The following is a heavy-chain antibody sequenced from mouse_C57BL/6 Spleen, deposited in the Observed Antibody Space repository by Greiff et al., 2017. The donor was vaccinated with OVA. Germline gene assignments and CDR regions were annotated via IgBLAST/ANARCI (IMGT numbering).Heavy chain of an antibody. CDR2: IYPGSGNT. Sequence: VMLVESGPELVKPGASVKISCKASGYSFTSYYIHWVKQRPGQGLEWIGWIYPGSGNTKYNEKFKGKATLTADTSSSTAYMQLSSLTSEDSAVYYCARTGSPYYFDYWGQGTTLTVSS. CDR1: GYSFTSYY. CDR3: ARTGSPYYFDY. J-gene: IGHJ2*01. V-gene: IGHV1-66*01.